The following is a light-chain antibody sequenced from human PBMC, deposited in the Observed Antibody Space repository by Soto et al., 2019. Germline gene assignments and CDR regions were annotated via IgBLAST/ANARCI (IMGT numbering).Light chain of an antibody. Sequence: AIQRTQSPSSFSASTGDRVSITCRATQDIGTYLAWYQQVPGKAPKLLIYDASTLQTGVPSRFSGSGSGTDFTLTISYLQSEDFGTYYCQQFYNYPRTFAQRTKVDIK. J-gene: IGKJ1*01. V-gene: IGKV1-8*01. CDR2: DAS. CDR3: QQFYNYPRT. CDR1: QDIGTY.